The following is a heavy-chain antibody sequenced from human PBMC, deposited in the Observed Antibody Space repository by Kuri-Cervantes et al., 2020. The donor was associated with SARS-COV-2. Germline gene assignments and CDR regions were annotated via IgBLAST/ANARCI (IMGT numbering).Heavy chain of an antibody. Sequence: LRLSCTVSGGSISSGDYYWSWIRQPPGKGLEWIGYIYYSGSTYYNPSLKSRVTISVDTSKNQFPLKLSSVTAADTAVYYCARDGGLHEGYSYGYIDYWGQGTLVTVSS. CDR1: GGSISSGDYY. V-gene: IGHV4-30-4*08. J-gene: IGHJ4*02. D-gene: IGHD5-18*01. CDR2: IYYSGST. CDR3: ARDGGLHEGYSYGYIDY.